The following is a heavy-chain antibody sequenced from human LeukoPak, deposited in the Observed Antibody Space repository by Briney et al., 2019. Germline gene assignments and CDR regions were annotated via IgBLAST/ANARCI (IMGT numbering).Heavy chain of an antibody. V-gene: IGHV3-30*03. Sequence: QPGGSLRLSCAASGFTFSSYGMHWVRQAPGKGLEWVAVISYDGSNKYYADSVKGRFTISRDNPKNTLYLQMNSLRAEDTAVYYCARASSPPDCSGGSCYSSPLDYWGQGTLVTASS. J-gene: IGHJ4*02. CDR1: GFTFSSYG. CDR3: ARASSPPDCSGGSCYSSPLDY. CDR2: ISYDGSNK. D-gene: IGHD2-15*01.